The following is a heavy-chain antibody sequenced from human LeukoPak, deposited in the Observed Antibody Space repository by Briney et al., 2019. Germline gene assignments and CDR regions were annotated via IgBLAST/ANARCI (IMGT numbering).Heavy chain of an antibody. J-gene: IGHJ5*02. D-gene: IGHD2-2*01. CDR3: ATSQRDILVGGFDP. Sequence: SETLSLTCAVSGGSISSGGYSWSWIRQPPGKGLEWIGYIYHSGSTYYNPSLKSRVTISVDRSKNQFSLKLSSVTAADTAVYYCATSQRDILVGGFDPWGQGTLVTVSS. CDR2: IYHSGST. V-gene: IGHV4-30-2*01. CDR1: GGSISSGGYS.